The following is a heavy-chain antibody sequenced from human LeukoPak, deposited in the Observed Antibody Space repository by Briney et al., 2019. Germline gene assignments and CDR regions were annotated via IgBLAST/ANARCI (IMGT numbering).Heavy chain of an antibody. Sequence: SETLSLTCTVSGGSISSYYWSWIRQPPGKGLEWIGYIYYSGSTNYNPSLKSRVTISVDTSKNQFSLKLSSVTAAGTAVYYCARGGPPGLHDYDILTGLVGFDPWGQGTLVTVSS. J-gene: IGHJ5*02. V-gene: IGHV4-59*01. CDR2: IYYSGST. CDR3: ARGGPPGLHDYDILTGLVGFDP. CDR1: GGSISSYY. D-gene: IGHD3-9*01.